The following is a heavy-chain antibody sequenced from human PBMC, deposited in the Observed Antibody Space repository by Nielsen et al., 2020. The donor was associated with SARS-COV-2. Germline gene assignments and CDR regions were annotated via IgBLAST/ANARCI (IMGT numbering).Heavy chain of an antibody. Sequence: GESLKISCAASGFTFSSYGMHWVRQAPGKGLEWVAVISYDGSNKYYADSVKGRFTISRDNSKNTLYLQMNSLRAEDTAVYYCARDLGTYCGGDCSSCGYWGQGTLVTVSS. J-gene: IGHJ4*02. CDR2: ISYDGSNK. CDR1: GFTFSSYG. CDR3: ARDLGTYCGGDCSSCGY. V-gene: IGHV3-30*03. D-gene: IGHD2-21*02.